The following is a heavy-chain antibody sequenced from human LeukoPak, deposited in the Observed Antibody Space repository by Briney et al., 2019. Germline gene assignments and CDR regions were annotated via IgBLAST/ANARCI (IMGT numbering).Heavy chain of an antibody. CDR3: AKARWELPFDY. V-gene: IGHV3-30*18. CDR2: ISYDGSNK. J-gene: IGHJ4*02. D-gene: IGHD1-26*01. CDR1: GFTFSSYG. Sequence: GGSLRLSCAASGFTFSSYGMHWVRQAPGKGLEWVAVISYDGSNKYYADSVKGRFTISRDNSENTLYLQMNSLRAEDTAVYYCAKARWELPFDYWGQGTLVTVSS.